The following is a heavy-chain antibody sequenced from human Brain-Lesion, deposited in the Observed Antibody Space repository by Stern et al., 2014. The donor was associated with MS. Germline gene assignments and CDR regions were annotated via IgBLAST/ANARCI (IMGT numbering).Heavy chain of an antibody. CDR3: ARARGGYAPDC. CDR1: GFTFSKYW. CDR2: SNSDGTTT. D-gene: IGHD2-2*01. V-gene: IGHV3-74*02. Sequence: EVQLVESGGGLVQPGGSLRLSCAASGFTFSKYWVHWVRQVPGKGLVGVSRSNSDGTTTSYGDSVKGRFTLSRDNAKNTVYLHMNNLRVEDTAVYYCARARGGYAPDCWGQGTLVTVSS. J-gene: IGHJ4*02.